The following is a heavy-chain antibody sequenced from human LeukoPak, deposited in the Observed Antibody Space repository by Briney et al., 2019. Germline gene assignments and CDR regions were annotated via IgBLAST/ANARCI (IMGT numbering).Heavy chain of an antibody. CDR3: ARDLGMITFGGVIIN. CDR1: GFTFSSYW. D-gene: IGHD3-16*02. J-gene: IGHJ4*02. Sequence: GGSLRLSCAASGFTFSSYWMHWVRQAPGKGLVWVSRINSDGSSTSYADSVKGRFTISRDNAKNTLYLQMNSLRAEDTAVYYRARDLGMITFGGVIINWGQGTLVTVSS. V-gene: IGHV3-74*01. CDR2: INSDGSST.